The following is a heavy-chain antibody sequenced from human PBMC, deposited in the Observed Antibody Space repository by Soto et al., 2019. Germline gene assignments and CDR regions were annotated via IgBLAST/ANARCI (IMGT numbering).Heavy chain of an antibody. J-gene: IGHJ4*02. D-gene: IGHD4-17*01. V-gene: IGHV3-74*01. CDR3: ARGRSTVGGHGSDY. Sequence: EVQLVESGGGLVQPGGSLRLSCAASGFTFSSYWMHCVRQAPGKGLVWGSRVNSDGSSTSYADSVKGRFTISRDNAKNTLYLQKNSLRAEDTAVYYCARGRSTVGGHGSDYWGQGTLVTVSS. CDR2: VNSDGSST. CDR1: GFTFSSYW.